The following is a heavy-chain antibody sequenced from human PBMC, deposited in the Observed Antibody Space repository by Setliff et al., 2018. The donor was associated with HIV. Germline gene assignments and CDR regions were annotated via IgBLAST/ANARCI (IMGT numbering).Heavy chain of an antibody. CDR1: GYSFTSFW. CDR3: ARVGPGHRDGKIYDTFDI. J-gene: IGHJ3*02. CDR2: IYPGDSDT. D-gene: IGHD5-12*01. Sequence: PGESLKISCKGSGYSFTSFWIAWARQMPGKGLEWMGIIYPGDSDTRYSPSFQGQVTISADKSISTAYLQWSSLKASDTAMYYCARVGPGHRDGKIYDTFDIWGQGTLVTVSS. V-gene: IGHV5-51*01.